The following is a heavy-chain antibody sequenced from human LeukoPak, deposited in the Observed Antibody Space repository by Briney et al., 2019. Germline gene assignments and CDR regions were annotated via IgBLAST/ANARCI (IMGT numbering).Heavy chain of an antibody. D-gene: IGHD6-13*01. CDR3: ARVGVGRGESSSWYFLVDY. J-gene: IGHJ4*02. V-gene: IGHV1-18*01. CDR1: GGTFSSYA. Sequence: ASVKVSCRASGGTFSSYAISWVRQAPGQGLEWMGWISAYNGNTNYAQKLQGRVTMTTDTSTSTAYMELRSLRSDDTAVYYCARVGVGRGESSSWYFLVDYWGQGTLVTVSS. CDR2: ISAYNGNT.